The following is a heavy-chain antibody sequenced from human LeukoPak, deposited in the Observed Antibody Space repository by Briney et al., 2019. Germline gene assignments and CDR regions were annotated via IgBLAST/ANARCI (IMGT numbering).Heavy chain of an antibody. CDR1: GFTFSSYA. J-gene: IGHJ3*02. CDR2: ISSNGGST. CDR3: ARDLAVTALDI. Sequence: GSLRLSCAASGFTFSSYAMHWVRQAPGKGLEYVSAISSNGGSTYYANSVKGRFTISRDNSKNTLYLQMGSLRAEDMAVYYCARDLAVTALDIWGQGTMVTVSS. D-gene: IGHD2-21*02. V-gene: IGHV3-64*01.